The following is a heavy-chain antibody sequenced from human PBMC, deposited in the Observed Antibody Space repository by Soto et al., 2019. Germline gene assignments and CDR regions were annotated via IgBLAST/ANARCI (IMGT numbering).Heavy chain of an antibody. V-gene: IGHV1-8*01. J-gene: IGHJ6*02. CDR1: GYTFTSYD. D-gene: IGHD3-16*01. Sequence: QVQLVQSGAEVKKPGASVKVSCKASGYTFTSYDINWARQATGQGLEWMGWMNPNSANTGYAQKFQGRVTMTRNTSISTDYMELSSLRAEDTAVYCCAREGVRGMDVWGQGTTVTVSS. CDR2: MNPNSANT. CDR3: AREGVRGMDV.